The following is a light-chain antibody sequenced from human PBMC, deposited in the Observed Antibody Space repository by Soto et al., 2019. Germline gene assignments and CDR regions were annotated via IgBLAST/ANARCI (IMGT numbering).Light chain of an antibody. Sequence: QSVLTQPASVSGSPGQSITISCTGTSSDVGSYNLVSWYQQHPGKAPKLMIYEGSKWPSGVSNRFSGSKSGNTASLTISGLQAEDEADYYCCSYAGSSTFERVFGGGTKVTVL. J-gene: IGLJ2*01. CDR3: CSYAGSSTFERV. CDR2: EGS. CDR1: SSDVGSYNL. V-gene: IGLV2-23*03.